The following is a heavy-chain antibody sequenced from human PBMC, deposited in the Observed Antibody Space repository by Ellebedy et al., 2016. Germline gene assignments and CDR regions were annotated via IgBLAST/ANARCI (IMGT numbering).Heavy chain of an antibody. CDR2: ISSSSYI. D-gene: IGHD5-12*01. V-gene: IGHV3-21*01. Sequence: GESLKISCAASGFTFSSYAMSWVRQAPGKGLEWVSSISSSSYIYYADSVKGRFTISRDNAKNSLYLQMNSLRAEDTAVYYCSRRGETVATIIGLDVWGPGTTVIVSS. J-gene: IGHJ6*02. CDR1: GFTFSSYA. CDR3: SRRGETVATIIGLDV.